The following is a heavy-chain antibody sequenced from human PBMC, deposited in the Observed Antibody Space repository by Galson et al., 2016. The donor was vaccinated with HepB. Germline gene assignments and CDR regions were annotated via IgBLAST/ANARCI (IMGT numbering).Heavy chain of an antibody. CDR3: AREGSYVGPHFDY. CDR2: INPNTGDT. J-gene: IGHJ4*02. Sequence: SVKVSCKASGYTFTGYFMHWVRQAPGQGLQWMGWINPNTGDTNYAQKFQGWVTMTRDTSINTAYMELRRLRSDDTSVYYCAREGSYVGPHFDYWGQGTLVTVSS. D-gene: IGHD1-26*01. V-gene: IGHV1-2*04. CDR1: GYTFTGYF.